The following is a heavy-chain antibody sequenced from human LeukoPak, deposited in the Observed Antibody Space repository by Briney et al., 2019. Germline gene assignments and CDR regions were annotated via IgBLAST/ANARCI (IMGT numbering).Heavy chain of an antibody. Sequence: PGGSLRLSCAASGFTFSSYSMNWVRQAPGKGLEWVSYISSSSSTIYYADPVKGRFTISRDNAKNSLYLQMNSLRAEDTAVYYCARDKCSSTSCYTEAFDIWGQGTTVTVSS. J-gene: IGHJ3*02. D-gene: IGHD2-2*02. CDR2: ISSSSSTI. V-gene: IGHV3-48*04. CDR1: GFTFSSYS. CDR3: ARDKCSSTSCYTEAFDI.